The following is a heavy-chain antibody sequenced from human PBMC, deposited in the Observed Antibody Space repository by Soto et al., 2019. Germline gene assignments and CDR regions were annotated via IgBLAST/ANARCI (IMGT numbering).Heavy chain of an antibody. D-gene: IGHD1-1*01. Sequence: GGSLRLSCAASGFTFSSYGMHWVRQAPGKGLEWVAVIWYDGSNKYYADSVKGRFTISRDNSKNTLYLQMNSLGVEDTAVYYCTRWNGFGDSWGQGTLVTVSS. CDR1: GFTFSSYG. V-gene: IGHV3-33*01. CDR2: IWYDGSNK. J-gene: IGHJ4*02. CDR3: TRWNGFGDS.